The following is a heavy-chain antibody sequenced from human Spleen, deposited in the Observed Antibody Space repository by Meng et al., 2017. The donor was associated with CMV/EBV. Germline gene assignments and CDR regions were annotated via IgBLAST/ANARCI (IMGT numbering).Heavy chain of an antibody. CDR3: ARDSSYYYDSSGYYTPGY. V-gene: IGHV3-30*04. J-gene: IGHJ4*02. CDR2: ISYDGSNK. D-gene: IGHD3-22*01. CDR1: GFTFSSYA. Sequence: GGSLRLSCAASGFTFSSYAMHWVRQAPGKGLEWVAVISYDGSNKYYADSVKGRFTISRDNSKNTLCLQMNSLRAEDTAVYYCARDSSYYYDSSGYYTPGYWGQGTLVTVSS.